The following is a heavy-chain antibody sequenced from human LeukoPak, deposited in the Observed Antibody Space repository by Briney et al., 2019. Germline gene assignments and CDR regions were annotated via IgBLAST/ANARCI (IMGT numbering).Heavy chain of an antibody. CDR3: ARGSNNWSYAHQGGFDP. J-gene: IGHJ5*02. CDR2: INPNSGGT. V-gene: IGHV1-2*02. Sequence: ASVKVSCKASGYTFTGYYMHWVRQAPGQGLEWMGWINPNSGGTNYAQKFQGRVTMTRDTSISTAYMELSRLRSDDTAVYYCARGSNNWSYAHQGGFDPWGQGTLVTVSS. CDR1: GYTFTGYY. D-gene: IGHD1-7*01.